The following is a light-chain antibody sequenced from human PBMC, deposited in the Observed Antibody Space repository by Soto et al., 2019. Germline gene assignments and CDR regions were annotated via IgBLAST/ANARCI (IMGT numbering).Light chain of an antibody. CDR1: QSVRSSY. V-gene: IGKV3D-20*01. CDR3: QQYDNSAPLS. Sequence: EIVLTQSPVTLSLSPGDRATLSCGASQSVRSSYVAWYQQKAGLAPRLLIYDGSSRASGIPDRFSGSGSGTDFTLTIGRLEPEDFAVYCCQQYDNSAPLSFGGRTKVEMK. CDR2: DGS. J-gene: IGKJ4*01.